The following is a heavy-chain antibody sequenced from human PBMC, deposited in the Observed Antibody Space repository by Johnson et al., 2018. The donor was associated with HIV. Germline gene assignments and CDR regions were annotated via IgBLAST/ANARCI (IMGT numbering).Heavy chain of an antibody. CDR1: GFTFDDYG. CDR2: INWNGAIT. CDR3: AKTEDAFDI. J-gene: IGHJ3*02. V-gene: IGHV3-20*04. Sequence: EVQLVESGGGVVRPGGSLRLSCAASGFTFDDYGMTWVRQAPGKGLEWVSRINWNGAITAYADSVKGRFTISRDNSKNTLYLQINSLRAEDTAVYYCAKTEDAFDIWGQGTMVTVSS.